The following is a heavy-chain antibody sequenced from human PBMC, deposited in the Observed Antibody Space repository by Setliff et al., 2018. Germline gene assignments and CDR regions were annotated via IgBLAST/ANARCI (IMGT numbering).Heavy chain of an antibody. CDR3: ATLSKDLNY. J-gene: IGHJ4*02. Sequence: GGSLRLSCAASGFTFSGYAMSWVRQAPGKGLEWIGEINHTGGTNYTPSLKSRVTISVDTSRNTLYLQMNSLTAEDTAMYYCATLSKDLNYWGQGTLVTVSS. V-gene: IGHV3-23*01. CDR1: GFTFSGYA. D-gene: IGHD3-3*01. CDR2: INHTGGT.